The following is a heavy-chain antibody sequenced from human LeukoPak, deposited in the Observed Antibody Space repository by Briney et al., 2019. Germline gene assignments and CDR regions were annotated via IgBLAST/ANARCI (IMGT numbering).Heavy chain of an antibody. V-gene: IGHV4-59*08. CDR1: GGSISTYY. J-gene: IGHJ3*02. D-gene: IGHD3-22*01. CDR3: ARHAYYYDRSGSYEAFDI. CDR2: MYYSGGT. Sequence: PSETLSLTCTVSGGSISTYYWSWIRQPPGKGLEWVGSMYYSGGTNYKPSIKSRVTISVDTSTNQFSLKLSSVTAADTAVYYCARHAYYYDRSGSYEAFDIWGQGTMVTVSS.